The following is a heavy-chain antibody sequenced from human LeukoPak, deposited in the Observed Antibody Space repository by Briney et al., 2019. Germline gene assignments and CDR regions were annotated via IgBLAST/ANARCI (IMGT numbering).Heavy chain of an antibody. V-gene: IGHV1-18*04. CDR1: GYTFTSYY. Sequence: ASVKVSCKASGYTFTSYYMHWVRQAPGQGLEWMGWISAYNGNTNYAQKLQGRVTMTTDTSTSTAYMELRSLRSDDTAVYYCARDDPGTYYDFWSGYYMDQLRGMFDYWGQGTLVTVSS. D-gene: IGHD3-3*01. CDR2: ISAYNGNT. J-gene: IGHJ4*02. CDR3: ARDDPGTYYDFWSGYYMDQLRGMFDY.